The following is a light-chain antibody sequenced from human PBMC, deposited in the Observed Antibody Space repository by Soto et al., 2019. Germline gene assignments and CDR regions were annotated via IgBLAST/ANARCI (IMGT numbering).Light chain of an antibody. Sequence: QSVLAQPASVSGSPGQSITISCTGTSDDVGAYNSVSWYQQLPHKAPQVILYKGTQRPSGVSSRFSGSTSGNAASLTISGLQADDEADYFWCSSAPESTYVFGTGTKLTVL. CDR1: SDDVGAYNS. J-gene: IGLJ1*01. CDR3: CSSAPESTYV. V-gene: IGLV2-23*01. CDR2: KGT.